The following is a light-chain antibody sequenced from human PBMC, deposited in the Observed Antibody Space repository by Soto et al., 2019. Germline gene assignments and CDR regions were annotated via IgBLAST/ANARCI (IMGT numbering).Light chain of an antibody. Sequence: DVQMTQSPSTLSASVGGRVTIRCRSSQTISGWLAWYQQKPGKAPKLLISKASTLESGVPSRFSGSGSETDFILTINSLQPDDFATYYCQQYKSNRRTFGQGTNVDIK. V-gene: IGKV1-5*03. CDR3: QQYKSNRRT. CDR2: KAS. CDR1: QTISGW. J-gene: IGKJ1*01.